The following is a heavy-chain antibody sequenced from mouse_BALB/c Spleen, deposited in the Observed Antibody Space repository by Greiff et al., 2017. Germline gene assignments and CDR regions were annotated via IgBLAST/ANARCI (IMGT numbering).Heavy chain of an antibody. V-gene: IGHV5-6-4*01. CDR2: ISSGGSYT. Sequence: KLVESGGGLVKPGGSLKLSCAASGFTFSSYTMSWVRQTPEKRLEWVATISSGGSYTYYPDSVKGRFTISRDNAKNTLYLQMSSLKSEDTAMYYCTREDYGSRPYFDYWGQGTTLTVSS. J-gene: IGHJ2*01. CDR1: GFTFSSYT. CDR3: TREDYGSRPYFDY. D-gene: IGHD1-1*01.